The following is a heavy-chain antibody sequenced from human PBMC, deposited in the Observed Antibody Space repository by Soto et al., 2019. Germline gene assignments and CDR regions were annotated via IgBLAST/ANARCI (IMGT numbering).Heavy chain of an antibody. CDR2: ISSGGSYI. D-gene: IGHD2-2*01. J-gene: IGHJ4*02. CDR1: GFTFSTYT. Sequence: GGSLRLSCAASGFTFSTYTMNWVRQAPGKGLEWVSSISSGGSYIFYADSVKGRFTISRDNAKNSLYLQMNSLRVEDTAVYYCAREVLVVPFAPCCFDNWGKGTLVPVSS. V-gene: IGHV3-21*01. CDR3: AREVLVVPFAPCCFDN.